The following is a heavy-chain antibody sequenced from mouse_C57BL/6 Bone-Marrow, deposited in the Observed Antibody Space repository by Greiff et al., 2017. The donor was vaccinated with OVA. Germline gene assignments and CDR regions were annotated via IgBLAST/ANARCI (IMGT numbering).Heavy chain of an antibody. CDR2: IDPETGGT. CDR3: TRSCYYSYYCDY. J-gene: IGHJ2*01. Sequence: VQLQQSGAELVRPGASVTLSCKASGYTFTDYEMHWVKQTPVHGLEWIGAIDPETGGTAYNQKFKGKAILTADKSYSTAYMELRSLTSEDSAVYYCTRSCYYSYYCDYWGKGTTLTVSS. D-gene: IGHD2-3*01. CDR1: GYTFTDYE. V-gene: IGHV1-15*01.